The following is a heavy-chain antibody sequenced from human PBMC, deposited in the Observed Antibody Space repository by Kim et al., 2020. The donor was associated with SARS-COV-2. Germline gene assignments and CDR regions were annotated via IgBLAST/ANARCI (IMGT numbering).Heavy chain of an antibody. D-gene: IGHD3-10*01. V-gene: IGHV4-59*08. CDR2: IYYSGST. CDR1: GGSISSYY. Sequence: SETLSLTCTVSGGSISSYYWSWIRQPPGKGLEWIGYIYYSGSTNYNPSLKSRVTISVDTSKNQFSLKLSSVTAADTAVYYCARLAYGSGNMDVWGKGTTVTVSS. J-gene: IGHJ6*03. CDR3: ARLAYGSGNMDV.